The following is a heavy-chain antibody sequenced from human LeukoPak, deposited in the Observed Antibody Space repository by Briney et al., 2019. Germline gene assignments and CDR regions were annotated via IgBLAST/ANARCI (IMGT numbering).Heavy chain of an antibody. D-gene: IGHD3-10*01. CDR2: MNPNSGNT. V-gene: IGHV1-8*01. CDR3: ARRTGWFGELYHYYYMDV. J-gene: IGHJ6*03. Sequence: GASVKVSCKASGYTFTSYDINGVREATGQGLDWMGWMNPNSGNTGYAQKFQGRVTMTRNTSISTAYMELSSLRSEDTAVYYCARRTGWFGELYHYYYMDVWGKGTTVTVSS. CDR1: GYTFTSYD.